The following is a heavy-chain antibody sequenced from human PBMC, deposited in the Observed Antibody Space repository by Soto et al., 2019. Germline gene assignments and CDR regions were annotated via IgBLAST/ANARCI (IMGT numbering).Heavy chain of an antibody. CDR1: GGSISSGGYY. D-gene: IGHD2-21*02. Sequence: SETLSLTCTVSGGSISSGGYYWSWIRQHPGKGLEWIGYIYYSGSTYYNPSLKSRVTISVDTSKNQFSLNLSSVTAADTAVYYCVRRHGLTVDAYYWGQGTLVTVSS. CDR3: VRRHGLTVDAYY. V-gene: IGHV4-31*03. J-gene: IGHJ4*02. CDR2: IYYSGST.